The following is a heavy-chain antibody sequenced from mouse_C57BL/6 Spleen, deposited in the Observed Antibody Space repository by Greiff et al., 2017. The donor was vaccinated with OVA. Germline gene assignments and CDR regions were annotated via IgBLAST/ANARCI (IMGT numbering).Heavy chain of an antibody. CDR3: ARYGNYGDY. Sequence: QVHVKQPGAELVRPGSSVKLSCKASGYTFTSYWMHWVKQRPIQGLEWIGNIDPSDSETHYNQKFKDKATLTVDKSSSTAYMQLSSLTSEDSAVYDCARYGNYGDYWGQGTTLTVSS. V-gene: IGHV1-52*01. J-gene: IGHJ2*01. CDR1: GYTFTSYW. D-gene: IGHD2-1*01. CDR2: IDPSDSET.